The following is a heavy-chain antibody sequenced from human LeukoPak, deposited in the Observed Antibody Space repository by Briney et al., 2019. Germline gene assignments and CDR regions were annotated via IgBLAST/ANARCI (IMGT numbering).Heavy chain of an antibody. Sequence: SETLSLTCPVSGGSISSGGYYWSWIRQHPGKGLEWIGYIYYSGSTYYNPSLKSRVTISVDTSKNQFSLKLSSVTAADTAVYYCARAGGVVAHPHFDYWGQGTLVTVSS. D-gene: IGHD3-16*01. CDR1: GGSISSGGYY. CDR3: ARAGGVVAHPHFDY. CDR2: IYYSGST. V-gene: IGHV4-31*03. J-gene: IGHJ4*02.